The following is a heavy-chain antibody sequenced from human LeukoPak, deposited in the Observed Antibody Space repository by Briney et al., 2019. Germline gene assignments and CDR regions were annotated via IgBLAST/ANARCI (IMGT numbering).Heavy chain of an antibody. CDR1: GYSFTNYW. D-gene: IGHD3-10*01. Sequence: GESLKISCKGSGYSFTNYWVGWVRQMPGKGLEWMGIIYPSDSDTTYSPSFQGQVTISADKSISTAYLQWSSLKASDTAMYYCARGPPPVTMVRGVIFPHFDYWGQGTLVTVSS. CDR2: IYPSDSDT. CDR3: ARGPPPVTMVRGVIFPHFDY. V-gene: IGHV5-51*01. J-gene: IGHJ4*02.